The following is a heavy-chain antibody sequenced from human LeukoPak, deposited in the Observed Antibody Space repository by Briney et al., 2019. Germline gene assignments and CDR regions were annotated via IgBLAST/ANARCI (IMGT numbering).Heavy chain of an antibody. D-gene: IGHD3-3*02. CDR1: GDSVSINRAA. CDR2: TYYRSKWYN. CDR3: GRDSTHLMDV. J-gene: IGHJ6*02. V-gene: IGHV6-1*01. Sequence: SQTLSLTFAISGDSVSINRAAWNWIRQSPSRGLEWLGRTYYRSKWYNDYAVSVQSRIIVNPDTSKNQFSLQLNSVTPEDTAVYYCGRDSTHLMDVWGQGTTVTVSS.